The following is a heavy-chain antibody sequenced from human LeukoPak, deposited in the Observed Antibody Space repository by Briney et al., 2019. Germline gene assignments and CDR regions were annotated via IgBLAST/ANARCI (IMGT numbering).Heavy chain of an antibody. J-gene: IGHJ5*02. CDR3: ARVVRSGNYLGWFDP. D-gene: IGHD1-26*01. Sequence: SETLSLTCTVSGGSISSSSSYWGWIRQPPGKGLEWIGSIYYSGSTYYNPSLKSRVTISVDTSKNHFSLNLSSVTAADTAVYYCARVVRSGNYLGWFDPWGQGTLVTVSS. CDR2: IYYSGST. CDR1: GGSISSSSSY. V-gene: IGHV4-39*02.